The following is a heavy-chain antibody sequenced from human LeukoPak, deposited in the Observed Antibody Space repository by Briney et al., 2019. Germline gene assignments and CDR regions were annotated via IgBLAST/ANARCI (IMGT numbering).Heavy chain of an antibody. J-gene: IGHJ4*02. Sequence: GGSLRLSCAGSGFTFSSYAMSWVRQAPGKRLEWVSAISGSGGSTYYADSVKGRFTISRDNSKNTLYLQMNSLRAEDTAVYYCAKDPSHSYGYSDYWGQGTPVTVSS. D-gene: IGHD5-18*01. CDR1: GFTFSSYA. CDR3: AKDPSHSYGYSDY. V-gene: IGHV3-23*01. CDR2: ISGSGGST.